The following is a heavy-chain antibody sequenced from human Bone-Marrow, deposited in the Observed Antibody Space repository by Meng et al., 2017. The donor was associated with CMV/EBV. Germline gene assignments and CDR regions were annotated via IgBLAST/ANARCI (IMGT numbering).Heavy chain of an antibody. CDR3: ARAGSSTVPHFFDY. CDR2: IIPIFGTA. D-gene: IGHD4-17*01. V-gene: IGHV1-69*01. Sequence: ASGVTFSSYSLSWVRQAPGQGLEWMGGIIPIFGTAIYAQTFQGRVTITADESTSTAYMELSSLRSEDTAVYYCARAGSSTVPHFFDYWGQGTLVTVSS. CDR1: GVTFSSYS. J-gene: IGHJ4*02.